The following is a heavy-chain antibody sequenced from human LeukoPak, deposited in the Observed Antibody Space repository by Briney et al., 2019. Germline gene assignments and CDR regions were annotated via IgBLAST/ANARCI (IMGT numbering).Heavy chain of an antibody. Sequence: GRSLRLSCAASGFTFDDYAIHWVRQAPGKGLEWVSGLSWNSGDIGYAGSVKGRFTISRDNAKNSLYLQMNSLRAEDTALYYCAKGGRITMVRGVDYFDYWGQGTLVTVSS. CDR1: GFTFDDYA. V-gene: IGHV3-9*01. D-gene: IGHD3-10*01. CDR2: LSWNSGDI. J-gene: IGHJ4*02. CDR3: AKGGRITMVRGVDYFDY.